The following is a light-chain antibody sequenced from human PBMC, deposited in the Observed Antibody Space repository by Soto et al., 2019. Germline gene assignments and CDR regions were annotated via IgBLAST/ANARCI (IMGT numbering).Light chain of an antibody. CDR1: QSIGSW. V-gene: IGKV1-5*01. Sequence: DIQMTQSPSTLSASVGDRVTITCGASQSIGSWLAWYQQKPGKAPKLLIYDASNLESGVPSRLSGGGSGTEFSLTISRLQPDDSATYYCQQYKYFWAFGQGTKVDIK. CDR2: DAS. CDR3: QQYKYFWA. J-gene: IGKJ1*01.